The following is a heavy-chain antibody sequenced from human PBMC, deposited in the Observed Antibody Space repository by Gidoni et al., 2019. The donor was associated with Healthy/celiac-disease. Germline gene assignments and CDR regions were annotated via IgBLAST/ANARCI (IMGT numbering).Heavy chain of an antibody. CDR3: ARDSPSAFSDV. V-gene: IGHV1-69*08. CDR2: IIPILGIA. J-gene: IGHJ6*02. CDR1: GCTFSSYT. Sequence: QVQLVQSGAEVKKPGSSVKVSCQASGCTFSSYTISWVRQAPGQGLEWMGRIIPILGIANYAQKFQGRVTITADKSTSTAYMELSSLRSEDTAVYYCARDSPSAFSDVWGQGTTVTVSS.